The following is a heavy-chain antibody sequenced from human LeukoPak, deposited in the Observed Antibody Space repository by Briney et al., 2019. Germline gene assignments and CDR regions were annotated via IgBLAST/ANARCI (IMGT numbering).Heavy chain of an antibody. CDR1: GFIFSTYG. J-gene: IGHJ4*02. CDR3: TRDVTEYVGVSAG. D-gene: IGHD1-26*01. V-gene: IGHV3-33*01. CDR2: IWYDGSNK. Sequence: PGGSLRLSCAASGFIFSTYGMHWVRQAPGKGLEWVALIWYDGSNKFYADSVKGRFTISRDNSKNTLYLQMNSLGVDDTAVYYCTRDVTEYVGVSAGWGQGTLVTVSS.